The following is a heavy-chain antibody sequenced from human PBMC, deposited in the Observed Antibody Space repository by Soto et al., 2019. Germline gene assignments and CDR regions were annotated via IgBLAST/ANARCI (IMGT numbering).Heavy chain of an antibody. CDR3: ARHTNIVVVPAAIVEYYFDY. CDR1: GGSISSYY. J-gene: IGHJ4*02. V-gene: IGHV4-59*08. Sequence: SETLSLTCTVSGGSISSYYWSWIRQPPGKGLEWIGYIYYSGSTNYNPSLKSRVTISVETSKNQFSLKLSSVTAADTAVYYCARHTNIVVVPAAIVEYYFDYWGQGTLVTVSS. CDR2: IYYSGST. D-gene: IGHD2-2*01.